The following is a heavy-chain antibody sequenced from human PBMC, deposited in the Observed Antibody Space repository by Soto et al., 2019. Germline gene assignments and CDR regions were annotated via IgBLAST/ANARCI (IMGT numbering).Heavy chain of an antibody. CDR2: IYHSGIT. CDR1: GDSISSSNW. J-gene: IGHJ4*02. V-gene: IGHV4-4*02. D-gene: IGHD3-22*01. Sequence: SETLSLTCAVSGDSISSSNWWTWVRQAPGKGLEWIGEIYHSGITSYNPSLESRVTISVDKSKNHFSLKLRSVTAADTAVFYCAGLYPYESSGYHLNYWGQGALVTVSS. CDR3: AGLYPYESSGYHLNY.